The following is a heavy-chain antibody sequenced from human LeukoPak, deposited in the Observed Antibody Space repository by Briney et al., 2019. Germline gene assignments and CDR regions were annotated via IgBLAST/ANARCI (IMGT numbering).Heavy chain of an antibody. CDR3: ARAEGHGAFDY. V-gene: IGHV5-51*01. CDR2: IYSGNSDI. D-gene: IGHD3-10*01. J-gene: IGHJ4*02. CDR1: GYSFTNYW. Sequence: GESLKISCKASGYSFTNYWIGWVRQMPGKGLEWMGIIYSGNSDIRYGPSFQGQVTISADNSISTAYLQWSSLKASDTAIYYCARAEGHGAFDYWGQGTLVTVSS.